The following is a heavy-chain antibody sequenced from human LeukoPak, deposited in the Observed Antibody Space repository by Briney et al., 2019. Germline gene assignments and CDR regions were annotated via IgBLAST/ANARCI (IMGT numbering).Heavy chain of an antibody. CDR3: ARQNWGFDY. V-gene: IGHV3-7*01. CDR1: GFTFSSYW. D-gene: IGHD7-27*01. CDR2: MKQDGNEK. J-gene: IGHJ4*02. Sequence: GGSLRLSCAASGFTFSSYWMSWVRQAPGKGLEWVANMKQDGNEKYYVDSVKGRFTISRDNAKNSLYQQMNSLRGEDTAVYYCARQNWGFDYWGQGTLVTVSS.